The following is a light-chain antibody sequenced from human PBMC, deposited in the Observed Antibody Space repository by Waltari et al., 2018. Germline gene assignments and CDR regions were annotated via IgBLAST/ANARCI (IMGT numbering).Light chain of an antibody. CDR3: HQYYNGPQT. Sequence: ETVMTQSPATLSVSPGERATLSCRASQSVSSNLAWYQQKPGQPPRLLIYGASTRATGNPGRFSGSGSGTEFTLTINSLQSEDFAVYYCHQYYNGPQTFGQGTKVEIK. V-gene: IGKV3-15*01. CDR2: GAS. J-gene: IGKJ1*01. CDR1: QSVSSN.